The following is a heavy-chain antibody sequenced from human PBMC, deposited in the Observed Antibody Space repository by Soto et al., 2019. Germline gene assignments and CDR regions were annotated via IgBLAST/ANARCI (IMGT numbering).Heavy chain of an antibody. J-gene: IGHJ6*02. CDR3: TTGYSSSSGRGLYYYYGMDV. V-gene: IGHV3-15*01. CDR1: GFTFSNAW. Sequence: PGGSLRLSCAASGFTFSNAWMIWVRQAPGKGLEWVGRIKSKTDGGTTDYAAPVKGRFTISRDDSKNTLYLQMNSLKTEDTAVYYCTTGYSSSSGRGLYYYYGMDVWGQGTTVTVSS. D-gene: IGHD6-6*01. CDR2: IKSKTDGGTT.